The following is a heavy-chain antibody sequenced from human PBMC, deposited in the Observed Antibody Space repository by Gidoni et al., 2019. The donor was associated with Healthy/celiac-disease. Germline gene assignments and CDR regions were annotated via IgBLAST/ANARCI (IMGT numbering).Heavy chain of an antibody. CDR1: GYTFTSYG. D-gene: IGHD5-12*01. CDR2: ISAYNGNT. J-gene: IGHJ4*02. Sequence: QGQMVQSGAEVKQPEASVKVSCTASGYTFTSYGISGVRQAPGQGLEWMGWISAYNGNTNYAQQLQGRVTMTKDTSTSTAYMELRSLRSDDTAVYYCARDRYSGYDFWGQGTLVPVSS. V-gene: IGHV1-18*01. CDR3: ARDRYSGYDF.